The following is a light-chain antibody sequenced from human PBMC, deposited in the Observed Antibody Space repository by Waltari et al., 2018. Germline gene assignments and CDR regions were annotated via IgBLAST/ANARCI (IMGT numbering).Light chain of an antibody. Sequence: DIQMTQSPSSLSASVGDRVTITCRTSQSIGTSLTWYLQKPGRAPNLLIYASSNLQSGVPSRFSGTGSGTDFTRTISSLQPEDFAIYYCQQSYSTVWTFGQGTKVEIK. CDR2: ASS. V-gene: IGKV1-39*01. J-gene: IGKJ1*01. CDR3: QQSYSTVWT. CDR1: QSIGTS.